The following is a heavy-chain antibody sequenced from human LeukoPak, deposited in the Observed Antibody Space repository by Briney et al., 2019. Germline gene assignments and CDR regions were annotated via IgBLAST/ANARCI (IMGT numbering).Heavy chain of an antibody. CDR3: ARDYADYVGYFFFDY. J-gene: IGHJ4*02. CDR2: ISGGGETT. D-gene: IGHD4-17*01. V-gene: IGHV3-23*01. Sequence: GGSLRLSCAASGFTFNNYAMNWVRQAPGKGLEWVSPISGGGETTYYADSAKGRFTISRDNSQNTLYLPMNSLRAEDTAVYYCARDYADYVGYFFFDYWGQGTLVTVSS. CDR1: GFTFNNYA.